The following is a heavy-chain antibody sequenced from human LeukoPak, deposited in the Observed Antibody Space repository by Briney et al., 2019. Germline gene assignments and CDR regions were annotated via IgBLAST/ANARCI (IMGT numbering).Heavy chain of an antibody. CDR1: GFTFSSYG. D-gene: IGHD3-9*01. CDR3: AKDAGYYDILTGFDY. J-gene: IGHJ4*02. CDR2: ISGSGGST. V-gene: IGHV3-23*01. Sequence: PGGSLRLSCAASGFTFSSYGMNWVRQAPGKGLEWVSAISGSGGSTYYADSVEGRFTISRDNSKNTLYLQMNSLRAEDTALYYCAKDAGYYDILTGFDYWGQGTLVTVSS.